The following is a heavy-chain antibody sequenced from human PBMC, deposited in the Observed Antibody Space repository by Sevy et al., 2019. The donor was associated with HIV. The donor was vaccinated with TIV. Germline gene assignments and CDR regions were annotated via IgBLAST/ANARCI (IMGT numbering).Heavy chain of an antibody. D-gene: IGHD3-22*01. V-gene: IGHV3-9*01. CDR1: GFTFDDYA. CDR3: AKDIAGYYDSSGYYSRYYYYGMDD. Sequence: GGSLRLSCAASGFTFDDYAMHWVRQAPGKGLEWVSGISWNSGSIGYADSVKGRFTISRDNAKNSRYLQMNSLRAEDTSLYYCAKDIAGYYDSSGYYSRYYYYGMDDWGQGTTVTVSS. J-gene: IGHJ6*02. CDR2: ISWNSGSI.